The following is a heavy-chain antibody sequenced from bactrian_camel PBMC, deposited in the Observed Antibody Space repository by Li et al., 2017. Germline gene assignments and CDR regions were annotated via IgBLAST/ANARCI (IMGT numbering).Heavy chain of an antibody. CDR2: ISSAGGAT. CDR3: AAGQGVGWCLDVIRVGAEPDFDY. Sequence: VQLVESGGDLVQPGGSLTLSCTASGFTFSGYWMYWVRQTPGKGLEWVSSISSAGGATYYAESVKGRFTIARDNNKETVYLQMNSLKPEDSATYYCAAGQGVGWCLDVIRVGAEPDFDYWGHGTQVTVS. CDR1: GFTFSGYW. D-gene: IGHD5*01. V-gene: IGHV3S6*01. J-gene: IGHJ6*01.